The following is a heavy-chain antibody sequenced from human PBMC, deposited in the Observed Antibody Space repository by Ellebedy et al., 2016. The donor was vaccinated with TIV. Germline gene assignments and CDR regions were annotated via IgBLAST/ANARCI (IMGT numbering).Heavy chain of an antibody. CDR1: GYTLTSYD. CDR3: ARRDGMDV. CDR2: MNPNSGYT. J-gene: IGHJ6*02. V-gene: IGHV1-8*01. Sequence: ASVKVSCXASGYTLTSYDINWVRQATGQGLEWMAWMNPNSGYTGYAQKFQGRVTVTSNTSTSTVYMELSSLRSEDTAVYYCARRDGMDVWGQGTTVTVSS.